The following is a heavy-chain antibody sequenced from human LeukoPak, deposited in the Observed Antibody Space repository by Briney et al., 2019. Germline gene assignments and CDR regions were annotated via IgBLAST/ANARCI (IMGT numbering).Heavy chain of an antibody. D-gene: IGHD3/OR15-3a*01. J-gene: IGHJ4*02. CDR1: GGTFSSYA. CDR3: ARGGTYSRGLLIY. Sequence: SVKVSCKASGGTFSSYAISWVRQAPGQGLEWMGRIIPILGIANYAQKFQGRVTITADKSTSTAYMELRSLRSDDTAVYYCARGGTYSRGLLIYWGQGTLVTVSS. CDR2: IIPILGIA. V-gene: IGHV1-69*04.